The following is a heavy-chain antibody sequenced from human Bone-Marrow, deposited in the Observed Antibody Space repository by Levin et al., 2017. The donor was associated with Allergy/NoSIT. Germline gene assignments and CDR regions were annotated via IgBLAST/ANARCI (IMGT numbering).Heavy chain of an antibody. J-gene: IGHJ3*02. CDR3: ARPYESSGYHDAFDI. CDR1: GYSISNGYY. V-gene: IGHV4-38-2*02. CDR2: IYHTGST. Sequence: SQTLSLTCTVSGYSISNGYYWGWIRQPPGKGLEWIGSIYHTGSTYYNPPLKSRVTISVDTSKNQFSLKLSSVTAADTAVYDCARPYESSGYHDAFDIWGQGTMVTVSS. D-gene: IGHD3-22*01.